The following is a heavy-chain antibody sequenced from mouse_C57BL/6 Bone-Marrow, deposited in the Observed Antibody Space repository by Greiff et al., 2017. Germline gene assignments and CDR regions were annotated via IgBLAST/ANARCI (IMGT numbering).Heavy chain of an antibody. J-gene: IGHJ2*01. CDR3: TRCLFDY. V-gene: IGHV1-15*01. CDR1: GYTFTDYE. Sequence: VQLQESGAELVRPGASVTLSCKASGYTFTDYEMHWVKQTPVHGLEWIGAIDPETGGTAYNQKFKGKAILTADKSSSTAYMELRSLTSEDSAVYYCTRCLFDYWGQGTTLTVSS. CDR2: IDPETGGT.